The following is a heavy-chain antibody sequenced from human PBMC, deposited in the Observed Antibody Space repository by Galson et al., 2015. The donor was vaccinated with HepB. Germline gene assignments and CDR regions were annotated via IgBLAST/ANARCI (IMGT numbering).Heavy chain of an antibody. CDR2: ISSSSSYI. J-gene: IGHJ6*03. CDR3: AREWGGYSYYMDV. D-gene: IGHD3-16*01. CDR1: GFTLRSYI. V-gene: IGHV3-21*01. Sequence: SLRLSCAASGFTLRSYIMNWVRQVPGKGLEWVSSISSSSSYIYCADSVKGRFTISRDNAKNSLFLQMNSLRAEDTALYYCAREWGGYSYYMDVWGKGTAVTVSS.